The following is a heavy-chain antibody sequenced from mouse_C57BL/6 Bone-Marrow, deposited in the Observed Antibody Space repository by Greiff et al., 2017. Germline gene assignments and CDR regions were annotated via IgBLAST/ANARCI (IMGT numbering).Heavy chain of an antibody. V-gene: IGHV2-6*01. J-gene: IGHJ1*03. CDR3: ARDYGSSYGYWYFDV. Sequence: QVQLQQSGPGLVAPSQSLSITCTVSGFSLTSYGVDWVRQSPGKGLEWLGVIWGVGSTNYNSALKSRLSISKDNSKSQVFLKRNSLQTDDTAMYYCARDYGSSYGYWYFDVWGTGTTVTVSS. CDR2: IWGVGST. D-gene: IGHD1-1*01. CDR1: GFSLTSYG.